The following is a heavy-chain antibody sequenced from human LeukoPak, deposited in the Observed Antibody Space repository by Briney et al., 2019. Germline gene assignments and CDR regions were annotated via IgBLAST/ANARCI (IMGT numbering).Heavy chain of an antibody. CDR2: LSGGGGST. CDR3: AKAFREYGSSTYSSFDI. D-gene: IGHD6-13*01. CDR1: GFTFSSYA. Sequence: AGSLRLSCAASGFTFSSYAMSWVRQAPGKGLEWVSALSGGGGSTFYTDSVKGRFTISRDNSKNTLYLQMSSLRAEDTAVYFCAKAFREYGSSTYSSFDIWGQGTMVTVSS. V-gene: IGHV3-23*01. J-gene: IGHJ3*02.